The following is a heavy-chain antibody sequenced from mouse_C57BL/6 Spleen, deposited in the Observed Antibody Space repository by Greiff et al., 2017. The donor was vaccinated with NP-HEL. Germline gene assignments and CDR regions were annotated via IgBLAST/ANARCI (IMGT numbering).Heavy chain of an antibody. CDR2: IHPNSGST. J-gene: IGHJ3*01. CDR3: ARVSSGPAWFAY. Sequence: QVQLQQPGAELVKPGASVKLSCKASGYTFTSYWMHWVKQRPGQGLEWIGMIHPNSGSTNYNEKFKSKATLTVDKSSSTAYMQLSSLTSEDSAVYYCARVSSGPAWFAYWGQGTLVTVSA. CDR1: GYTFTSYW. D-gene: IGHD3-2*02. V-gene: IGHV1-64*01.